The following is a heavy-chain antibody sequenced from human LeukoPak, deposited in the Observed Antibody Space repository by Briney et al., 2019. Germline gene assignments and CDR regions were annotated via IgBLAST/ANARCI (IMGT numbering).Heavy chain of an antibody. CDR2: IIPILGIA. Sequence: SVKVSCKASGGTFSSYAISWVRQAPGQGLEWMGRIIPILGIANYAQKFQGRVTITADKSTSTAYMELSSLRSEDTAVYYCARSSVRVEMATLNHFDYWGQGTLVTVSS. V-gene: IGHV1-69*04. CDR3: ARSSVRVEMATLNHFDY. D-gene: IGHD5-24*01. CDR1: GGTFSSYA. J-gene: IGHJ4*02.